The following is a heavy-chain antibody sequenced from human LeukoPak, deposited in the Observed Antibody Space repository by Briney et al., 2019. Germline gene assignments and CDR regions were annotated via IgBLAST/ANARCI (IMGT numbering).Heavy chain of an antibody. D-gene: IGHD3-10*01. CDR3: ARETYYASGRLYNRIDY. CDR2: INPNSGGT. J-gene: IGHJ4*02. V-gene: IGHV1-2*02. CDR1: GYTFTVYY. Sequence: ASVKVSCKASGYTFTVYYMHWVRQAPGQGLEWMGWINPNSGGTNYAQKFQGRVTMTRDTSISTAYMELSRLRSDDTAVYYCARETYYASGRLYNRIDYWGQGTLVTVSS.